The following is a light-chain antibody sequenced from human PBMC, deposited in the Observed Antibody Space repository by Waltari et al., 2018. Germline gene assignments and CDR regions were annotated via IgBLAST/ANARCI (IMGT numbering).Light chain of an antibody. V-gene: IGKV3-11*01. J-gene: IGKJ3*01. CDR2: DAS. Sequence: EIVLTQSPATLSLSPGERATLSCRASQSVSSYLAWYQQNPGQAPRLLIYDASNRATGIPARFSGSGSGTDFTLTISSLEPEDFAVYYCQQRSNWPRTFGPGTKVDIK. CDR1: QSVSSY. CDR3: QQRSNWPRT.